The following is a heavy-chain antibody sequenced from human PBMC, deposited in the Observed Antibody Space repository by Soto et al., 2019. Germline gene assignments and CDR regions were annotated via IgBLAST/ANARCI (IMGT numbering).Heavy chain of an antibody. D-gene: IGHD5-12*01. CDR2: INHSGST. J-gene: IGHJ4*02. V-gene: IGHV4-34*01. CDR1: GGSFIGYD. Sequence: SETLSLTCAVYGGSFIGYDCSWIRQPPGKGLEWIGEINHSGSTNYNPSLKSRVTISVDTSKNQFSLKLSSVTAPDTAVYYCARLDMANISFEYWGRGNLFTVSS. CDR3: ARLDMANISFEY.